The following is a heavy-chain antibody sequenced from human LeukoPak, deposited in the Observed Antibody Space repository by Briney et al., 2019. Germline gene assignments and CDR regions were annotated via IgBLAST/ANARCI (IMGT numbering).Heavy chain of an antibody. V-gene: IGHV1-24*01. CDR3: ATVSAGTVATIGYYFDY. CDR1: GYTLTELS. CDR2: FDPEDGET. Sequence: ASVKVSCKVSGYTLTELSMHWVRQAPGKGLEWMGGFDPEDGETIYAQKFQGRVTMTEDTSIDTAYMELSSLRSEDTAVYYCATVSAGTVATIGYYFDYWGQGTLVTVSS. J-gene: IGHJ4*02. D-gene: IGHD5-12*01.